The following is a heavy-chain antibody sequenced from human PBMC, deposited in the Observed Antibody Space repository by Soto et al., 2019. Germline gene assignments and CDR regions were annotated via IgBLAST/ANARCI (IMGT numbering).Heavy chain of an antibody. CDR3: ARARDDYGDYQLDY. J-gene: IGHJ4*02. D-gene: IGHD4-17*01. Sequence: QVQLQESGPGLVKPSETLSLTCTVSGGSVSSGSYYWSWIRQPPGKGLEWIGYLYYSGSTNYNPSLKRRVTISVDTSKNQFSLKLSSVTAADTAVYYCARARDDYGDYQLDYWGQGTLVTVSS. CDR2: LYYSGST. V-gene: IGHV4-61*01. CDR1: GGSVSSGSYY.